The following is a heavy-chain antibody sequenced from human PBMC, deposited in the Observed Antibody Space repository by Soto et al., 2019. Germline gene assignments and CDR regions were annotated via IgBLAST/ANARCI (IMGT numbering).Heavy chain of an antibody. CDR2: IWNDGNGY. Sequence: QVQLVESGGGVVQPGRSLRLSCAASGFNFNNYGMHWVRQAPGKGLEWVAVIWNDGNGYYYANSVKGRFTISRDNSKSTLFLQMSSPRAADTAVYYCARRQISPPTRGAASARGGMDIWGQGTTVTVSS. D-gene: IGHD6-13*01. CDR1: GFNFNNYG. CDR3: ARRQISPPTRGAASARGGMDI. V-gene: IGHV3-33*01. J-gene: IGHJ6*02.